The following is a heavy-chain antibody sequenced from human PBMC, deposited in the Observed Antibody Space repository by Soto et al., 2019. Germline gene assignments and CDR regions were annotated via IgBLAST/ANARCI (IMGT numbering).Heavy chain of an antibody. CDR3: GVLIAAAGTGYYGMDV. V-gene: IGHV4-39*07. Sequence: PSETLSLTCTVSGGSISSGGYYWSWIRQPPGKGLEWIGEINHSGSTNYNPSLKSRVTISVDTSKNQFSLKLSSVTAADTAVYYCGVLIAAAGTGYYGMDVWGQGTTVTVSS. D-gene: IGHD6-13*01. CDR2: INHSGST. CDR1: GGSISSGGYY. J-gene: IGHJ6*02.